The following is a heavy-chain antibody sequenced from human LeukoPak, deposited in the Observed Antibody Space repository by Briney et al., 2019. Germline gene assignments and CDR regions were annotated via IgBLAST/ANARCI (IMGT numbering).Heavy chain of an antibody. J-gene: IGHJ6*03. V-gene: IGHV3-7*01. CDR2: IKQDGSEK. CDR3: AKSGYNSHTYYYYYYYMDV. D-gene: IGHD5-12*01. CDR1: GFTFSSYW. Sequence: RGSLRLSCAASGFTFSSYWMSWVRQAPGKGLEWVANIKQDGSEKYYVDSMKGRFTISRDNAKNSLYLQMNSLRAEETAVYYCAKSGYNSHTYYYYYYYMDVWGKGTTVTISS.